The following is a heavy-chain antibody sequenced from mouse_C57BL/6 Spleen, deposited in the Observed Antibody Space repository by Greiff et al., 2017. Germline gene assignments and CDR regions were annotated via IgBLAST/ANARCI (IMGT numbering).Heavy chain of an antibody. V-gene: IGHV1-81*01. J-gene: IGHJ4*01. CDR2: IYPRSGNT. D-gene: IGHD1-1*01. Sequence: VQLQQSGAELARPGASVKLSCKASGYTFTSYGISWVKQRTGQGLEWIGEIYPRSGNTYYNEKFKGKATLTADKSSSTAYMELRSLTSEDSAVYFCARPFYYYGSSSYYAMDYWGQGTSVTVSS. CDR1: GYTFTSYG. CDR3: ARPFYYYGSSSYYAMDY.